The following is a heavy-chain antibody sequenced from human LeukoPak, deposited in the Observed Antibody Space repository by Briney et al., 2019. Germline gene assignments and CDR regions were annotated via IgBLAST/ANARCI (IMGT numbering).Heavy chain of an antibody. CDR1: GYTLTGYY. V-gene: IGHV1-2*02. CDR2: INPNSGGT. D-gene: IGHD4-23*01. CDR3: ARVMAGGNSDYHYYMDV. J-gene: IGHJ6*03. Sequence: ASVKVSCKASGYTLTGYYMHWVRQAPGQGLEGMGWINPNSGGTNYEQKFQGRVTISVDTSKNQFSLKLSSVTAADTAVYYCARVMAGGNSDYHYYMDVWGKGTTVTVSS.